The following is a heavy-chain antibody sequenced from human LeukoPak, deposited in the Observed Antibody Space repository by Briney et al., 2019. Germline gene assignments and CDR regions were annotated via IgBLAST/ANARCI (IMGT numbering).Heavy chain of an antibody. Sequence: SETLSLTCTISGGSVSDYYWSWIRQSPGKGLEWIGRIYTSGSTNYNPSLKSRVTISVDTSKNQFSLKLSSVTAADTAVYYCARSSHCSSTSCYVFAFDIWGQGTMVTVSS. CDR3: ARSSHCSSTSCYVFAFDI. V-gene: IGHV4-4*08. J-gene: IGHJ3*02. D-gene: IGHD2-2*01. CDR2: IYTSGST. CDR1: GGSVSDYY.